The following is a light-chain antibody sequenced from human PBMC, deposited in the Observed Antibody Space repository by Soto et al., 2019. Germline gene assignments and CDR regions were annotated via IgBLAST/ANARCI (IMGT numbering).Light chain of an antibody. CDR1: SSDVGAYNY. J-gene: IGLJ1*01. CDR2: DVN. Sequence: QSALTQPRSVSGSPGQSVAISCTGTSSDVGAYNYVSWYQQHPGKAPKLMIYDVNKRPSGVPDRFSGSKSGNTASLTISGLQSEDEADYLCCSYAGTYTYVFATGTKVTVL. CDR3: CSYAGTYTYV. V-gene: IGLV2-11*01.